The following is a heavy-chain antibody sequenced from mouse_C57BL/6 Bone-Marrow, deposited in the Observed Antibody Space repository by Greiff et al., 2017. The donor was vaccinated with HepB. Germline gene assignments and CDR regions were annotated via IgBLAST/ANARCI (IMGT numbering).Heavy chain of an antibody. CDR1: GYTFTDYE. Sequence: QVQLKESGAELVRPGASVTLSCKASGYTFTDYEMHWVKQTPVHGLEWIGAIDPETGGTAYNQKFKGKAILTADKSSSTAYMELRSLTSEDSAVYYCTRPHTLREYFDYWGRGTTLTVSS. V-gene: IGHV1-15*01. D-gene: IGHD1-1*01. J-gene: IGHJ2*01. CDR3: TRPHTLREYFDY. CDR2: IDPETGGT.